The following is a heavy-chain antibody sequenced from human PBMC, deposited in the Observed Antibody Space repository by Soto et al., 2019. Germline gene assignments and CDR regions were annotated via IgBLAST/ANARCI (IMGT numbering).Heavy chain of an antibody. CDR2: INAGNGNT. CDR3: ARRYCSGGSCYSAADNWFDP. J-gene: IGHJ5*02. CDR1: GYTFTSYA. V-gene: IGHV1-3*01. Sequence: ASVKVSCKASGYTFTSYAMHWVRQAPGQRLEWMGWINAGNGNTKYSQKFQGRVTITRDTSASTAYMELSSLRSEGTAVYYCARRYCSGGSCYSAADNWFDPWGQGTLVTVSS. D-gene: IGHD2-15*01.